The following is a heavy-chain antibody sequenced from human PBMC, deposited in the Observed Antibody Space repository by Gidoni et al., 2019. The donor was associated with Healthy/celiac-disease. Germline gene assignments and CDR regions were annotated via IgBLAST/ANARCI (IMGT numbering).Heavy chain of an antibody. CDR2: IYHSGRT. CDR3: ARAEWELLRRGVYYFDY. D-gene: IGHD1-26*01. Sequence: QVQLQESGPGLVKPSGTLSLTCAVSVGSISSSNWWSWFRQPPGKGLEWIGEIYHSGRTNYNPSLKSRVTISVDKSKNQFSLKLSSVTAADTAVYYCARAEWELLRRGVYYFDYWGQGTLVTVSS. J-gene: IGHJ4*02. CDR1: VGSISSSNW. V-gene: IGHV4-4*02.